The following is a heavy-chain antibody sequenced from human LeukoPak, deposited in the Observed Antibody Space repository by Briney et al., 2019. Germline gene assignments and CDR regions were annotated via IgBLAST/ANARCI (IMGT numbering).Heavy chain of an antibody. V-gene: IGHV3-48*03. J-gene: IGHJ4*02. CDR2: ISSSGSTI. CDR3: ARDYRGYYYPLFDY. D-gene: IGHD3-22*01. Sequence: PGGSLKLSCAASGFTFSSYEMNWVRQAPGKGLEWVSYISSSGSTIYYADSVKGRFTISRDNAKNSLYLQMNSLRAEDTAVYYCARDYRGYYYPLFDYWGQGTLVTVSS. CDR1: GFTFSSYE.